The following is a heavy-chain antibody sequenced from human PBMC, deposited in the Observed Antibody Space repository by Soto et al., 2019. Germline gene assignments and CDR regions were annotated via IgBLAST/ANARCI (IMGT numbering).Heavy chain of an antibody. V-gene: IGHV3-7*05. CDR3: VRSRDDY. Sequence: EVKLVESGGGLVQPGGSLTLPCAASGFTFGSYWMGWVRQAPGKGLEWVATIKQDGSEKYYMDSVKGRFTISRDNAKKSLYLQMNAMRAYDTALYYCVRSRDDYWGQGTLVTVSS. J-gene: IGHJ4*02. CDR1: GFTFGSYW. CDR2: IKQDGSEK.